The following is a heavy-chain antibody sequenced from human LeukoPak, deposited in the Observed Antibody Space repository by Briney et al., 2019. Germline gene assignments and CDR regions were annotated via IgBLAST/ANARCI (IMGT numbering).Heavy chain of an antibody. V-gene: IGHV1-18*01. CDR3: ARGPPLRKYYYYMDV. Sequence: ASVKVSCRASGYSFTSYGISWVRQAPGQGLEWMGWISAYNGNTNYAQKLQGRVTMTTDTSTSTAYMELRSLRSDDTAVYYCARGPPLRKYYYYMDVWGKGTTVTISS. J-gene: IGHJ6*03. D-gene: IGHD4-17*01. CDR2: ISAYNGNT. CDR1: GYSFTSYG.